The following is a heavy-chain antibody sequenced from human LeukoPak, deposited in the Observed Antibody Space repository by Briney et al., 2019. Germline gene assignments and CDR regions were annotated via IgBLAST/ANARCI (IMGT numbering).Heavy chain of an antibody. J-gene: IGHJ5*02. CDR2: ISSCSSYI. D-gene: IGHD3-9*01. CDR1: GFTFSSYS. V-gene: IGHV3-21*01. CDR3: ARSYYDILTGYPPTPTFDP. Sequence: PGGSLRLSCAASGFTFSSYSMNWVRQAPGKGLEWVSSISSCSSYIYYADSVKGRFTISRDNAKNSLYLQMNSLRAEDTAVYYCARSYYDILTGYPPTPTFDPWGQGTLVTVSS.